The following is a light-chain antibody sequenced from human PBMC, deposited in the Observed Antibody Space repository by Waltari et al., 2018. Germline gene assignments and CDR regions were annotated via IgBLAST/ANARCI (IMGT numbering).Light chain of an antibody. CDR1: SSDIGRYNY. V-gene: IGLV2-14*01. CDR3: SSYTSITTVI. Sequence: QSALTQPASVSGSPGQSLTIPCTGTSSDIGRYNYVPWYQQHPGKAPKLMIYDVSKRPSGVSTRFSGSKSGNTASLTISGLQAEDEADYYCSSYTSITTVIFGGGTKLTVL. CDR2: DVS. J-gene: IGLJ2*01.